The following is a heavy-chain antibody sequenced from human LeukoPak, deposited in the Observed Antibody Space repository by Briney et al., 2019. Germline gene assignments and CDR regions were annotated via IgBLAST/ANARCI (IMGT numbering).Heavy chain of an antibody. D-gene: IGHD3-9*01. V-gene: IGHV4-59*01. CDR3: ARDRGDILTGFDY. CDR2: IYYSGST. J-gene: IGHJ4*02. CDR1: GGSISGYY. Sequence: SETLSLTCTVSGGSISGYYWSWIRQPPGKGLEWIGYIYYSGSTNYNPSLKSRVTISVDTSKNQFSLKLSSVTAADTAVYYCARDRGDILTGFDYWGQGTLVTVSS.